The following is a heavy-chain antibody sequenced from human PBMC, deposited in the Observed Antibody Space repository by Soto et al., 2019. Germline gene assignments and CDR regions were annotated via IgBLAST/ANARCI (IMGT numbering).Heavy chain of an antibody. D-gene: IGHD6-19*01. Sequence: SESLSLACPVSGGSISSYYWSWIRQPPGKGLEWIGYIYYSGSTNYNPSLKSRVTISVDTSENQFSLKLSSVTAADTAVYYCAKSSGWYYDYWGQGTLVTVSS. CDR2: IYYSGST. CDR1: GGSISSYY. CDR3: AKSSGWYYDY. J-gene: IGHJ4*02. V-gene: IGHV4-59*01.